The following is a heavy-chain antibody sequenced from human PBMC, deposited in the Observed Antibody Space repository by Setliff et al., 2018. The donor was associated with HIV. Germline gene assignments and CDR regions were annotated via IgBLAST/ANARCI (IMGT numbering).Heavy chain of an antibody. CDR1: GFTFSSYA. V-gene: IGHV3-23*01. J-gene: IGHJ4*02. D-gene: IGHD3-22*01. Sequence: PGGSLRLSCAASGFTFSSYAMSWVRQAPGKGLEWVSAISGSGGSTYYADSVKGRFTISRDNAKNLLYLQMNSLRAEDTAVYYCARASYYYDSSGWVDYWGQGTLVTVSS. CDR2: ISGSGGST. CDR3: ARASYYYDSSGWVDY.